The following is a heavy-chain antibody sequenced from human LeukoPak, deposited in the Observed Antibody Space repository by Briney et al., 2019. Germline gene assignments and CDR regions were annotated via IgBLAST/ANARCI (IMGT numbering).Heavy chain of an antibody. D-gene: IGHD2-2*01. Sequence: ASVEVSCKASGYTFTSYGNSWVRQAPGQGLEWMGWISAYNGNTNYAQKLQGRVTMTTDTSTSTAYMELRSLRSDDTAVYYCARVRCSRTSCYPRRNWFDPWGQGTLVTVSS. CDR3: ARVRCSRTSCYPRRNWFDP. V-gene: IGHV1-18*01. CDR1: GYTFTSYG. J-gene: IGHJ5*02. CDR2: ISAYNGNT.